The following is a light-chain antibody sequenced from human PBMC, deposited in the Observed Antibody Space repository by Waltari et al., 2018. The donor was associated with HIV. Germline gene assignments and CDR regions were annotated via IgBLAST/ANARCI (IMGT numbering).Light chain of an antibody. CDR3: SSFSPTLM. V-gene: IGLV2-14*01. CDR2: GVT. J-gene: IGLJ7*01. Sequence: QSALTQPASISGSPGQSITISCTGPTSDIGPFNSVSWYQVHPDKAPALIFFGVTVRPSGVSSRFSASKSDNAASLTISDPRAEDEAEYYCSSFSPTLMFGGGTRPTVL. CDR1: TSDIGPFNS.